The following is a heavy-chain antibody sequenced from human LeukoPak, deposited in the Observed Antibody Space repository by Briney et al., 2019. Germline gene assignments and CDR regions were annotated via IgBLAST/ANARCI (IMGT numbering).Heavy chain of an antibody. J-gene: IGHJ5*02. D-gene: IGHD2-21*01. CDR1: GGSISSSSYY. V-gene: IGHV4-39*01. CDR3: ARLLGSHINYFDP. CDR2: IYYSGST. Sequence: SETLSLTCTVSGGSISSSSYYWGWLRQPPGRGREGFGSIYYSGSTYYNPSLKRRVTISVETSKNKFSLKLSSVTAADTAVYYCARLLGSHINYFDPWGQGTLVTVSS.